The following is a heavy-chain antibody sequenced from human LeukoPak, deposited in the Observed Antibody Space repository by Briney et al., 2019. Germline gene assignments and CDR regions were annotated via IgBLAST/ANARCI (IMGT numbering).Heavy chain of an antibody. CDR3: ARTIGVVIMGWFDP. J-gene: IGHJ5*02. D-gene: IGHD3-3*01. V-gene: IGHV4-4*09. CDR2: IYTSGST. Sequence: SETLSLTCTVSGGSISSYYWSWIRQPPGKGLEWIGYIYTSGSTNYNPSLKSRVTISVDTSKNQFSLRLSSVTAADTAVYYCARTIGVVIMGWFDPWGQGTLVTVSS. CDR1: GGSISSYY.